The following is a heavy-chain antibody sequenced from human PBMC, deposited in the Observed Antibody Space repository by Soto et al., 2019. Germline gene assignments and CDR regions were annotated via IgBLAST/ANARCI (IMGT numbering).Heavy chain of an antibody. CDR3: ASRDVGSDYYGMGV. CDR1: GYTFTGYY. CDR2: INPNSGDT. D-gene: IGHD3-16*01. J-gene: IGHJ6*02. V-gene: IGHV1-2*04. Sequence: QVQLVQSGAEVKKPGASVKVSCKASGYTFTGYYMHWVRQAPGQGLEWMGWINPNSGDTNYAQKFKGCGTMTRDTCISTACMELRRLSSDDAAVYYGASRDVGSDYYGMGVWGQGTTVTVSS.